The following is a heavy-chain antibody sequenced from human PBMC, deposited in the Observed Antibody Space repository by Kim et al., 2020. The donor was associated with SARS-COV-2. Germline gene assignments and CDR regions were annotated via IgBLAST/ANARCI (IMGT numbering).Heavy chain of an antibody. D-gene: IGHD4-17*01. Sequence: SETLSLTCTVSGGSISSGGYYWSWIRQHPGKGLEWIGYIYYSGSTYYNPSLKSRVTISVDTSKNQFSLKLSSVTAADTAVYYCARDTHGGSIGFDYWGQGTLVTVSS. CDR1: GGSISSGGYY. CDR3: ARDTHGGSIGFDY. J-gene: IGHJ4*02. CDR2: IYYSGST. V-gene: IGHV4-31*03.